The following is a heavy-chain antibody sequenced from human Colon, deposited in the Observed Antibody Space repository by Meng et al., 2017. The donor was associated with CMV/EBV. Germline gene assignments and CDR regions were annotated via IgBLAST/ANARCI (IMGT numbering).Heavy chain of an antibody. CDR2: INSNSDGT. V-gene: IGHV1-2*02. J-gene: IGHJ4*02. CDR1: GYTFTDYY. CDR3: ARGHASSSSFDY. Sequence: ASVKVSCKASGYTFTDYYIFWVRQAPGQGLEWLGWINSNSDGTNYAQKFQGRVTMTGDTSISTAYMELSRLMSDDTALYYCARGHASSSSFDYWGQGTLVTVSS. D-gene: IGHD6-6*01.